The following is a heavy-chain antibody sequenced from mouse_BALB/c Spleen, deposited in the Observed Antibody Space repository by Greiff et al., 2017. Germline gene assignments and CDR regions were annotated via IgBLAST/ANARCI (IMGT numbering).Heavy chain of an antibody. V-gene: IGHV1-54*01. CDR2: INPGSGGT. J-gene: IGHJ3*01. Sequence: QVQLKQSGAELVRPGTSVKVSCKASGYAFTNYLIEWVKQRPGQGLEWIGVINPGSGGTNYNEKFKGKATLTADKSSSTAYMQLSSLTSDDSAVYFCAREGYGTGFAYWGQGTLVTVSA. CDR3: AREGYGTGFAY. D-gene: IGHD1-2*01. CDR1: GYAFTNYL.